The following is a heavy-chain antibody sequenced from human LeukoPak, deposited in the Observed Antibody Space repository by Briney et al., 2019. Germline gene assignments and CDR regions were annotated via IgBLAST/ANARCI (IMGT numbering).Heavy chain of an antibody. CDR1: GGSFSGYY. D-gene: IGHD4/OR15-4a*01. CDR2: ISSTGSAI. Sequence: LSLTCAVYGGSFSGYYWSWIRQAPGKGLEWVSYISSTGSAIYYADSVKGRFIISRDNAKNSLFLQMNSLRAEDTAVYYCARRYCTSANCHHFDYWGQGTLVTVSS. V-gene: IGHV3-11*01. CDR3: ARRYCTSANCHHFDY. J-gene: IGHJ4*02.